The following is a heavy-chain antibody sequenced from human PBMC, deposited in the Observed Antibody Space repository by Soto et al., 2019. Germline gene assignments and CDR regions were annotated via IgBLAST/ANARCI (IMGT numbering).Heavy chain of an antibody. CDR1: GFTFTSSA. Sequence: SVKVSCKASGFTFTSSAVQWVRQARGQRLEWIGWIVVGSGNTNYAQKFQERVTITRDMSTSTAYMELSSLRSEDTAVYYCAADSWGSDRYYFDCWGQGTLVTVS. V-gene: IGHV1-58*01. CDR2: IVVGSGNT. CDR3: AADSWGSDRYYFDC. D-gene: IGHD7-27*01. J-gene: IGHJ4*02.